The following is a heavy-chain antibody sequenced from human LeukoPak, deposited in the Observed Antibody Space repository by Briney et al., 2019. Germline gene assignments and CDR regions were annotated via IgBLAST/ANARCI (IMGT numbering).Heavy chain of an antibody. D-gene: IGHD6-13*01. J-gene: IGHJ4*02. CDR3: AREGRSRSFGY. CDR1: GGSISSYY. CDR2: IYYSGST. V-gene: IGHV4-59*01. Sequence: PSETLSLTCTVSGGSISSYYWSWIRQPPGKGLEWIGYIYYSGSTNYNPSLKSRVTISVDTSKNQFSLKLSSVTAADTAVYYCAREGRSRSFGYWGQGTLVTVSS.